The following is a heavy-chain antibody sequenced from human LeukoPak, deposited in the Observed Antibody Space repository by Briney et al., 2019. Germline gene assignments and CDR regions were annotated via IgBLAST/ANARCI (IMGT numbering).Heavy chain of an antibody. D-gene: IGHD3-22*01. Sequence: AGGSLRLSCAASGFTFDDYAMHWVRQAPGKGLEWVSGISWNSGSIGYADSVKGRFTISRDNAKNSLYLQMNSLRAEDTALYYCAKDMGGSGYPYYFDYRGQGTLVTVSS. J-gene: IGHJ4*02. CDR3: AKDMGGSGYPYYFDY. CDR2: ISWNSGSI. V-gene: IGHV3-9*01. CDR1: GFTFDDYA.